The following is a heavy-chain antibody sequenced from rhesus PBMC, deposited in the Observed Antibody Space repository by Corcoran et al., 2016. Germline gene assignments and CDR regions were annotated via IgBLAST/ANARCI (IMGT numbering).Heavy chain of an antibody. CDR2: IYGSGGST. CDR3: ARAFDY. Sequence: QVQLQESGPGLVKPSETLSLTCAVSGGSISSNYCTWFPQAPGKGLEGIGRIYGSGGSTDDNPSLKSRVTISTDTSKNQFSLKLSSVTAADTAVYYCARAFDYWGQGVLVTVSS. V-gene: IGHV4-160*01. J-gene: IGHJ4*01. CDR1: GGSISSNY.